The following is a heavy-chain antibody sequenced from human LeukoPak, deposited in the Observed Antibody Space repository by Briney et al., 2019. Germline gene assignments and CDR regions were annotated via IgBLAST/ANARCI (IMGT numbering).Heavy chain of an antibody. J-gene: IGHJ6*02. Sequence: SETLSLPCTVSGGSLTGYYWTWIRQPAGKGLEWIGRIYSGGSTNYNPPLKSRVTISVDTSKNQFSLKLSSVTAADTAVYYCATGRDADSARGYYDMDVWGQGTTVTVSS. CDR1: GGSLTGYY. CDR3: ATGRDADSARGYYDMDV. D-gene: IGHD5-24*01. V-gene: IGHV4-4*07. CDR2: IYSGGST.